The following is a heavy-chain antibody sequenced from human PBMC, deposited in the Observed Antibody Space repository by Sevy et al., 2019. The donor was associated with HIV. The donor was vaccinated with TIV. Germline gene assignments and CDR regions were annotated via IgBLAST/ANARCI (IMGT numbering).Heavy chain of an antibody. CDR3: ARVVSRSGSYWGFHY. D-gene: IGHD1-26*01. CDR1: GFTFSSYW. Sequence: GGSLRLSCAASGFTFSSYWMHLVRQAPGKGLVWVSRINSDGSSTSYADSVKGRFIISRDNAKNTLYLQMNSLRAEDTAVYYCARVVSRSGSYWGFHYWGQGTLVTVSS. V-gene: IGHV3-74*01. J-gene: IGHJ4*02. CDR2: INSDGSST.